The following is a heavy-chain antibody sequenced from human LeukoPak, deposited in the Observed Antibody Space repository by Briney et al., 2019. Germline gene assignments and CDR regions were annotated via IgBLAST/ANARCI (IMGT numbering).Heavy chain of an antibody. CDR1: GYSFTSYW. D-gene: IGHD2-15*01. J-gene: IGHJ4*02. CDR2: IYPGDSDT. V-gene: IGHV5-51*01. CDR3: ATAVAATHLDY. Sequence: GESLKISCKGSGYSFTSYWIGWVRQMPGKGLVWMGIIYPGDSDTTYSPSFQGQVTISGDKSISTAYLQWSSLKASDTAMYYCATAVAATHLDYWGQGTLVTVSS.